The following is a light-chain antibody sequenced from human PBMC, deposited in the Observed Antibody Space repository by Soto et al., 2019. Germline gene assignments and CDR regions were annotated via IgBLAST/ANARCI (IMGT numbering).Light chain of an antibody. J-gene: IGLJ2*01. V-gene: IGLV2-14*03. Sequence: QSALTQPASVSGSPGQSITISCTGTSSDVGGYNYVSWYQHHPGKAPKLMIYDVSNRPSGVSNRFSGSKSGNTASLTISGRQAEDEADYYCSSYTGSSTLVFGGGTKLTVL. CDR1: SSDVGGYNY. CDR3: SSYTGSSTLV. CDR2: DVS.